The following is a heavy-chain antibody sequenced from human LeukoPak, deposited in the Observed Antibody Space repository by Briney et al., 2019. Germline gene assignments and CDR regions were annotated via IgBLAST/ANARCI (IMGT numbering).Heavy chain of an antibody. J-gene: IGHJ4*02. V-gene: IGHV3-30*18. Sequence: GRCLRLSCAASGFTFSSYGMHWVRQAPGKGLEWVAVISYDGSNKYYADSVKGRFTISRDNSKNTLYLQMNSLRAEDTAVYYCAKDGPGYCSGGSCYSSFFDYWGQGTLVTVSS. CDR3: AKDGPGYCSGGSCYSSFFDY. CDR1: GFTFSSYG. D-gene: IGHD2-15*01. CDR2: ISYDGSNK.